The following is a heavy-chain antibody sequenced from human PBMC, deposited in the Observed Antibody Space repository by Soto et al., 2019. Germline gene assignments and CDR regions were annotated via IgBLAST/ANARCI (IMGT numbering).Heavy chain of an antibody. D-gene: IGHD1-26*01. CDR3: ASHTGSSPEGRYYYGMDV. CDR1: GYTFTSYG. Sequence: VASVKVSCKASGYTFTSYGISWVRQAPGQGLEWMGGIIPIFGTADYAQTFQGRATITADESTSTAYMKLSSLRSEDTAVYYCASHTGSSPEGRYYYGMDVWGQGTTVTVSS. CDR2: IIPIFGTA. V-gene: IGHV1-69*13. J-gene: IGHJ6*02.